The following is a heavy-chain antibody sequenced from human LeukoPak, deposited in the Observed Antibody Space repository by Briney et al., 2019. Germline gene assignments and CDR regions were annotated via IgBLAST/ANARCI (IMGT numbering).Heavy chain of an antibody. D-gene: IGHD5-18*01. V-gene: IGHV4-59*01. CDR1: GGSITHYY. CDR3: ARTQRGYNYGYQYYYYGLDV. CDR2: IYYSGST. J-gene: IGHJ6*02. Sequence: SETLSPTCSVSGGSITHYYWSWIRQPPGKGLGWIGYIYYSGSTNYNPSLKSRVTISVDTSKIRFSLKLSSVTAADTAVYYCARTQRGYNYGYQYYYYGLDVWGQGTTVTVSS.